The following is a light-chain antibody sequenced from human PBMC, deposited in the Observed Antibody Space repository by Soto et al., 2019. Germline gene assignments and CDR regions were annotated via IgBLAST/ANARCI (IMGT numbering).Light chain of an antibody. Sequence: QSVLTQPPSVSAAPGQKVTISCSGSSSNIGNNYVSWYQQVPGTAPKLLIYDNNKRPSGIPDRFSGSKSGTSATLGITGLQTGDEVDYYCGTWDSSLSAYVFGTGTKVTVL. V-gene: IGLV1-51*01. CDR3: GTWDSSLSAYV. J-gene: IGLJ1*01. CDR2: DNN. CDR1: SSNIGNNY.